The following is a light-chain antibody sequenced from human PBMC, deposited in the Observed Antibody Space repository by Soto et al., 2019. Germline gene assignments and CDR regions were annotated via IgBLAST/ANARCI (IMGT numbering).Light chain of an antibody. CDR1: QSISRY. CDR2: GAN. CDR3: QQNYGTPGT. J-gene: IGKJ1*01. V-gene: IGKV1-39*01. Sequence: IQLTHSPSSLSASVGDRITITCRSSQSISRYLNWYQQRPGTAPKVLIFGANSLQSGVPSRFSGSGSGTEFTLTISSLQPEDFATYYCQQNYGTPGTFGQGARWIS.